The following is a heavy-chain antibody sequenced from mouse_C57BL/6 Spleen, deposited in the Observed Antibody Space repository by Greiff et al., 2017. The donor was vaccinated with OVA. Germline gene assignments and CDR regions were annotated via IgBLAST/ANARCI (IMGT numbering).Heavy chain of an antibody. CDR1: GYTFTSYW. J-gene: IGHJ3*01. Sequence: QVQLQQPGAELVRPGSSVKLSCKASGYTFTSYWMHWVKQRPIQGLEWIGNIDPSDSETHYNQKFKDKATLTVDKSSSTAYMQLSSLTSEDAAVYCCASGTAQATSAYWGQGTLVTVSA. CDR3: ASGTAQATSAY. D-gene: IGHD3-2*02. V-gene: IGHV1-52*01. CDR2: IDPSDSET.